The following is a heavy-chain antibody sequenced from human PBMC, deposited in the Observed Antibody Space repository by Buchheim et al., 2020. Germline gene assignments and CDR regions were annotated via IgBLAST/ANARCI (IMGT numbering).Heavy chain of an antibody. CDR2: INPSGGST. CDR1: GYTFTSYY. Sequence: QVQLVQSGAEVKKPGASVKVSCKASGYTFTSYYMHWVRQAPGQGLEWMGIINPSGGSTSYAQKFQGRVTMTRDQSMSTAYMELSSLRSEDTAVYYCASPRGVVALDYGIDVWGQGTT. D-gene: IGHD2-21*01. V-gene: IGHV1-46*01. CDR3: ASPRGVVALDYGIDV. J-gene: IGHJ6*02.